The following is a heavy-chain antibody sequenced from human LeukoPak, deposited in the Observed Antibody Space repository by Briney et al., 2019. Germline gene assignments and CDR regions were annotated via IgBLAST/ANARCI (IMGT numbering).Heavy chain of an antibody. CDR1: GFTFSNSA. CDR3: AKDMYYRGSGSYFNVDY. CDR2: ISYDGNNK. D-gene: IGHD3-10*01. Sequence: PGGSLRLSRAASGFTFSNSAMNWVRQAPGKGLEWVAVISYDGNNKYYSDSVKGRFTISRDNSKNTLYLQMNSLRAEDTAMYYCAKDMYYRGSGSYFNVDYWGQGTLVTVSS. J-gene: IGHJ4*02. V-gene: IGHV3-30*18.